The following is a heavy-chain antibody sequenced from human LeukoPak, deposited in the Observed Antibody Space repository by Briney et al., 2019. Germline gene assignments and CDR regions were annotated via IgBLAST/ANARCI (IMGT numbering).Heavy chain of an antibody. CDR3: ARAGMAVAGLTYFDY. CDR1: GGTFSSYA. J-gene: IGHJ4*02. Sequence: SVKVSCKASGGTFSSYAISRVRQAPGQGLEWMGRIIPILGIANYAQKFQGRVTITADKSTSTAYMELSSLRSEDTAVYYCARAGMAVAGLTYFDYWGQGTLVTVSS. D-gene: IGHD6-19*01. CDR2: IIPILGIA. V-gene: IGHV1-69*04.